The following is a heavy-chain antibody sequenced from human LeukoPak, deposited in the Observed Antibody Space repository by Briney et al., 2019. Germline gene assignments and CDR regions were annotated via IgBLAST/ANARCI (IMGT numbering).Heavy chain of an antibody. Sequence: SETLSLTCSVSGGSISSYYWIWIRQPTGKGLEWIGYIHYTGSTNYNPSLKSRVTMSLDTSKNQFSMELMSVTAADTAVYYCARWNYFDNSGYYSDWYFDLWGRGTLVTVSS. D-gene: IGHD3-22*01. V-gene: IGHV4-59*08. CDR1: GGSISSYY. CDR3: ARWNYFDNSGYYSDWYFDL. CDR2: IHYTGST. J-gene: IGHJ2*01.